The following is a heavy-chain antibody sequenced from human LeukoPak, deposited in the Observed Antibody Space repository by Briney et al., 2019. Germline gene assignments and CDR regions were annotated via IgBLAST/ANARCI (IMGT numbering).Heavy chain of an antibody. CDR2: IRSKAYGGTT. V-gene: IGHV3-49*03. CDR3: AKASTPTLGPKTPPPIMDV. CDR1: GFTFGDYA. J-gene: IGHJ6*03. D-gene: IGHD5/OR15-5a*01. Sequence: GGSLRLSCTASGFTFGDYAMSWFRQAPGKGLEWVGFIRSKAYGGTTEYAASVKGRFTISRDDSKSIAYLQMNSLKTEDTAVYYCAKASTPTLGPKTPPPIMDVWGKGTTVTVSS.